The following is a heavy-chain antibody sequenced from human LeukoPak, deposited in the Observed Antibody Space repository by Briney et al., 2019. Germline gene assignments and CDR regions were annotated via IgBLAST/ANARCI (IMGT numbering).Heavy chain of an antibody. J-gene: IGHJ4*02. CDR3: ARYSSGWSTRLLDY. D-gene: IGHD6-19*01. CDR2: INAGNGNT. Sequence: ASVKVSCKASGGTFSSYAMHWVRQAPGQRPEWMGWINAGNGNTKYSQKFQGRVTITRDTSASTAYMELSSLRSEDTAVYYCARYSSGWSTRLLDYWGQGTLVTVSS. V-gene: IGHV1-3*01. CDR1: GGTFSSYA.